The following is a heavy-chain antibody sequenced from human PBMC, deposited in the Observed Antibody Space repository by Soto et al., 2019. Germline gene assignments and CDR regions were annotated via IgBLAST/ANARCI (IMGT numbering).Heavy chain of an antibody. CDR2: IIPIHGIA. V-gene: IGHV1-69*02. CDR1: GGTFSSYT. D-gene: IGHD3-10*01. CDR3: ARANYYGSGSYPSAYYYYYYMDV. Sequence: ASVKVSCKASGGTFSSYTISWVRQAPGQGLEWMGRIIPIHGIANYAQKFQGRVTITTDKSTSTAYMELRSLRSDDTAVYYCARANYYGSGSYPSAYYYYYYMDVWGKRTTVTVSS. J-gene: IGHJ6*03.